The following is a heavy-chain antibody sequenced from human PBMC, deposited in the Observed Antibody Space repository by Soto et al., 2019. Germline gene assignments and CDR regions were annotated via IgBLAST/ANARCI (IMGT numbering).Heavy chain of an antibody. D-gene: IGHD3-3*01. Sequence: QVPLVQSGAEVKKPGASVKVSCKASGYTFTGYYMHWVRQAPGQGLEWMGWINPNSGGTNYAQKFQGWVTMTRDTSISTAYMELSRLRSDDTAVYYCARSRYYDFWSGYYYFDYWGQGTLVTVSS. CDR3: ARSRYYDFWSGYYYFDY. CDR2: INPNSGGT. CDR1: GYTFTGYY. J-gene: IGHJ4*02. V-gene: IGHV1-2*04.